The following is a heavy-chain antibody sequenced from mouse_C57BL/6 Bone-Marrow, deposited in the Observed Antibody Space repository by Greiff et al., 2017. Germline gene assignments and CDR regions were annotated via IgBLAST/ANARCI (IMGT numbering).Heavy chain of an antibody. J-gene: IGHJ2*01. CDR1: GYAFSSSW. V-gene: IGHV1-82*01. Sequence: QVQLKQSGPELVKPGASVKISCKASGYAFSSSWMNWVKQRPGKGLEWIGRIYPGDGDTNYNGKFKGKATLTADKSSSTAYMQLSSLTSEDSAVYFCARGPYYYGSSYSDYWGQGTTLTVSS. D-gene: IGHD1-1*01. CDR3: ARGPYYYGSSYSDY. CDR2: IYPGDGDT.